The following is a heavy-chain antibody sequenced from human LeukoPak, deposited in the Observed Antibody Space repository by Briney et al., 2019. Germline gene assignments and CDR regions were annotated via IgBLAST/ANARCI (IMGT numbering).Heavy chain of an antibody. Sequence: SETLSLTCTVSGGSISSYYWTWIRQPPGKGLEWIGYIYYTGATSYNPSLKSRVTISVDTSKNQFSLKVTSVTIADTAVYYCAKYGGSGWVIDNWGQGTLVTVSS. V-gene: IGHV4-59*08. CDR1: GGSISSYY. CDR2: IYYTGAT. D-gene: IGHD6-19*01. CDR3: AKYGGSGWVIDN. J-gene: IGHJ4*02.